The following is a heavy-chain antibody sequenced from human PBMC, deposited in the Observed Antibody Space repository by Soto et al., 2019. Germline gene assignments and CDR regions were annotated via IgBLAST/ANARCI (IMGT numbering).Heavy chain of an antibody. D-gene: IGHD3-3*01. CDR3: ARVPWDFWSGSTGGGYFDY. J-gene: IGHJ4*02. Sequence: KTSETLSLTCTVSGGSISSGDYYWSWIRQPPGKGPEWIGYIYYSGSTYYNPSLKSRVTISVDTSKNQFSLKLSSVTAADTAVYYCARVPWDFWSGSTGGGYFDYWGQGTLVTVSS. CDR1: GGSISSGDYY. CDR2: IYYSGST. V-gene: IGHV4-30-4*01.